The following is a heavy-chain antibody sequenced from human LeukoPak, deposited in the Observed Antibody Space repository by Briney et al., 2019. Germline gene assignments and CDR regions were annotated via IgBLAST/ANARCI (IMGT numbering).Heavy chain of an antibody. CDR2: ISGSGGST. Sequence: GGSLRLSCAASGLTFINFGMTWVRQAPGKGLEWVSAISGSGGSTYYADSVKGRFTISRDNSKNTLYLQMNSLRAEDTAVYYCAKDGQQWLEDYFDYWGQGTLVTVSS. CDR1: GLTFINFG. CDR3: AKDGQQWLEDYFDY. J-gene: IGHJ4*02. V-gene: IGHV3-23*01. D-gene: IGHD6-19*01.